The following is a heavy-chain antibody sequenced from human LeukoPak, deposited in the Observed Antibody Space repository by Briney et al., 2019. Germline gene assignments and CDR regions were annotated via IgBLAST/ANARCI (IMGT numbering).Heavy chain of an antibody. J-gene: IGHJ4*02. CDR1: GASISSSSSY. Sequence: PSETLSLTCTVSGASISSSSSYWGWIRQPPGKGLEWIGSIYYSGNTYYNASLKSQVSISIDTSKNQFSLRLTSVTAADTAVYYCARQTGSGLFILPGGQGTLVTVSS. D-gene: IGHD3/OR15-3a*01. CDR3: ARQTGSGLFILP. V-gene: IGHV4-39*01. CDR2: IYYSGNT.